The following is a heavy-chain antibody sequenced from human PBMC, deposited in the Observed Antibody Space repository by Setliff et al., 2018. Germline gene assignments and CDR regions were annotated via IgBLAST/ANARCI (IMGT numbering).Heavy chain of an antibody. CDR3: ASPSAGWTKPFDV. Sequence: PGESLKISCKGSGYLFSTYWIGWVRQMPGKGLEWMGIIYPSDSDTRYSPSFQGQVTISADKSITTAYLQWSSLKASDTAIYYCASPSAGWTKPFDVWGQGTMVTVSS. CDR1: GYLFSTYW. D-gene: IGHD6-19*01. V-gene: IGHV5-51*01. J-gene: IGHJ3*01. CDR2: IYPSDSDT.